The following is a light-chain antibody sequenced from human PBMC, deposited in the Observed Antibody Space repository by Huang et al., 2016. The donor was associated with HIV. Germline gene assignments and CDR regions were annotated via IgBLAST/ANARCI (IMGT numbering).Light chain of an antibody. CDR2: DAS. CDR1: QSVTHS. J-gene: IGKJ1*01. CDR3: QQYSNWPRGT. V-gene: IGKV3-15*01. Sequence: EIVTTQSPDTLSVSPGERVSLSCRASQSVTHSLAWYQQKPGQPPRLLFYDASTRAPGISARFRGSGSGTDFTLTISSLQSEDVAIYYCQQYSNWPRGTFGQGTRVQIK.